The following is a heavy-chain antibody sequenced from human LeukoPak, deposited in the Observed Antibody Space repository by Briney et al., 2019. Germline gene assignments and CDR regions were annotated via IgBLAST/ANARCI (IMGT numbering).Heavy chain of an antibody. V-gene: IGHV3-66*02. CDR3: ARDSSGSGRHYYYMDV. CDR1: GFTVSSNY. J-gene: IGHJ6*03. Sequence: GGSLRLSCAASGFTVSSNYMSWVRQAPGKGLEWVSVIYSGGSTYYADSVKGRFTISRDNSKNTLYLQMNSLRAEDTAVYYCARDSSGSGRHYYYMDVWGKGTTVTVSS. D-gene: IGHD3-10*01. CDR2: IYSGGST.